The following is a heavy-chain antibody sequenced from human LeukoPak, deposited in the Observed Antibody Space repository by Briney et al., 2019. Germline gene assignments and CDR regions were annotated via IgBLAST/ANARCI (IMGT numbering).Heavy chain of an antibody. CDR2: IYYSGGT. CDR3: ARENGGDFDY. D-gene: IGHD3-16*01. J-gene: IGHJ4*02. V-gene: IGHV4-59*01. Sequence: SETLSLTCTVSGGPISSYYWSWIRQPPGKGLEWIGYIYYSGGTNYNPSLKSRVTISVDTSKNQFSLKLSSVTAADTAVYYCARENGGDFDYWGQGTLVTVSS. CDR1: GGPISSYY.